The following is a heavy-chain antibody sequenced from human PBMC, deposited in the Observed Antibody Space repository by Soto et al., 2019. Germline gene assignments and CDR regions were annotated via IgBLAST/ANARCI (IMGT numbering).Heavy chain of an antibody. CDR1: GGSISSGGYY. CDR3: ARDMAVKGGVVIPNYGMDV. CDR2: IYYSGST. D-gene: IGHD3-3*01. V-gene: IGHV4-31*03. J-gene: IGHJ6*02. Sequence: SETLSLTCTVSGGSISSGGYYWSWIRQHPGKGLEWIGYIYYSGSTYYSPSLKSRVTISVDTSKNQFSLKLSSVTAADTAVYYCARDMAVKGGVVIPNYGMDVWGQGTTVTVSS.